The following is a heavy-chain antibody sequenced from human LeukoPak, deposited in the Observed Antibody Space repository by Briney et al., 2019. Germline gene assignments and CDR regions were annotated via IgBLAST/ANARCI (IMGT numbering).Heavy chain of an antibody. CDR2: INHSGST. Sequence: SETLSLTCAVYGGSFSGYYWSWIRQPPGKGLEWIGEINHSGSTNYNPSLKSRVTISVDTSKNQFSLKLSSVTAADTAVYYCARERGLNDYRGQGTLVTVSS. CDR1: GGSFSGYY. V-gene: IGHV4-34*01. J-gene: IGHJ4*02. CDR3: ARERGLNDY. D-gene: IGHD1-1*01.